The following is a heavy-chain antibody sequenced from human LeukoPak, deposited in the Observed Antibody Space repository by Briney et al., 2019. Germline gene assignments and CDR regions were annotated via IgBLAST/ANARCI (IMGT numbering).Heavy chain of an antibody. J-gene: IGHJ3*02. CDR1: GFTFSSYS. D-gene: IGHD3-10*01. CDR2: ISGSGSVS. V-gene: IGHV3-48*02. Sequence: PGGSLRLSCAASGFTFSSYSMNWVRQAPGKGLEWISYISGSGSVSYYEDSVKGRFTISRDNAKNSLYLQMNSLRDEDTALYYCARDGGFGLLAAFDIWGQGTMVTVPS. CDR3: ARDGGFGLLAAFDI.